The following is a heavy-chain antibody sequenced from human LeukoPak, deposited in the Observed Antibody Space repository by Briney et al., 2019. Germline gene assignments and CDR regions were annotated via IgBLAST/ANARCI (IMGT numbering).Heavy chain of an antibody. J-gene: IGHJ6*03. Sequence: ASVKVSCKASGYTFTSYYMHWVRQAPGQGLEWMGIINPSGGSTSYAQKFQGRVTMTRDMTTSTVYMELSSVRSEDTDVYYCASGYYDSSGLNYMDVWGKGTTVTVSS. CDR2: INPSGGST. D-gene: IGHD3-22*01. CDR3: ASGYYDSSGLNYMDV. CDR1: GYTFTSYY. V-gene: IGHV1-46*01.